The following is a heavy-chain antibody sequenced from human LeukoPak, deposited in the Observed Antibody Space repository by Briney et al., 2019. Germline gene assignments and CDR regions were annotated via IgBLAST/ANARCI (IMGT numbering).Heavy chain of an antibody. J-gene: IGHJ5*02. V-gene: IGHV1-8*01. CDR2: MNPNSGNT. CDR3: ATEQWLVSRNWFDP. D-gene: IGHD6-19*01. CDR1: GYTFTSYD. Sequence: ASVTVSCKASGYTFTSYDINWVRQATGQGLEWMGWMNPNSGNTGYAQKFQGRVTMTRNTSISTAYMELSSLRSEDTAVYYCATEQWLVSRNWFDPWGREPWSPSPQ.